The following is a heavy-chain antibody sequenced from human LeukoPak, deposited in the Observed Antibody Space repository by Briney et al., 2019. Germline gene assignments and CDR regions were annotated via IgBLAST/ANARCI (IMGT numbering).Heavy chain of an antibody. J-gene: IGHJ4*02. CDR1: GFTFSSYG. CDR3: AKDQTGGSYLRGPFDY. D-gene: IGHD1-26*01. Sequence: PGGSLRLSCAASGFTFSSYGIHWVRQAPGKGLEWVAVISFDGSNKYYADSVKGRFTISRDNSKNTLYLQMNGLRAEDTAVYYCAKDQTGGSYLRGPFDYWGQGTLVTVSS. CDR2: ISFDGSNK. V-gene: IGHV3-30*18.